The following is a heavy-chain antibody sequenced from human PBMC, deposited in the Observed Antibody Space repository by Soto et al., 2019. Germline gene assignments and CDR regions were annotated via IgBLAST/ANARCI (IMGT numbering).Heavy chain of an antibody. Sequence: GSLRLSCAASGFTFSSYDTHWVRQATGKGLEWVSAIGTAGDTYYADSVKGRFTISRDNSKNTLYLQMNSLRAEDTAVYYCAIIAAAGQDYYYYGMDVWGQGTTVTVLL. CDR3: AIIAAAGQDYYYYGMDV. V-gene: IGHV3-13*01. D-gene: IGHD6-13*01. CDR2: IGTAGDT. CDR1: GFTFSSYD. J-gene: IGHJ6*02.